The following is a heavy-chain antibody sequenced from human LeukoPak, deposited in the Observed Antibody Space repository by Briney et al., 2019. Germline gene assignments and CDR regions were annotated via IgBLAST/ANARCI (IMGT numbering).Heavy chain of an antibody. D-gene: IGHD6-13*01. Sequence: SETLSLTCAVYGGSFSGYYWSWIRQPPGKGLEWIGEINHSGSTNYNPSLKSRVTISVDTSKNQFSLKLSSVTAADTAVYYCARRPYSSSWYRNWGQGTLVTVSS. CDR2: INHSGST. V-gene: IGHV4-34*01. J-gene: IGHJ4*02. CDR1: GGSFSGYY. CDR3: ARRPYSSSWYRN.